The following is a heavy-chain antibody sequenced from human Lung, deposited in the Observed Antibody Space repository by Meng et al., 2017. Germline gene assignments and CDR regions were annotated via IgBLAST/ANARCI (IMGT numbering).Heavy chain of an antibody. J-gene: IGHJ4*02. Sequence: QGQLQHWGAGLLKPSETLSLTCVVSGGSFSDYYWSWIRQPPGKGLGWIGEINHSGSTNYNPSLESRATISVDTSQNNLSLKLSSVTAADSAVYYCARGPTTMAHDFDYWGQGTLVTVSS. CDR1: GGSFSDYY. CDR3: ARGPTTMAHDFDY. V-gene: IGHV4-34*01. CDR2: INHSGST. D-gene: IGHD4-11*01.